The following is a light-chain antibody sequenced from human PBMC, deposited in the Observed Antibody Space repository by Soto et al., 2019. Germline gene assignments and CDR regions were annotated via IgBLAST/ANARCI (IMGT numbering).Light chain of an antibody. Sequence: ETVLTQSPGTLSLSPGERATLSCRASQTVRNNCLAWYQQRHGKAPRLLIYDASARATGIPDRFSGSGSGTEYTLIISRLEPEDFAVYFCQQYGFSPISFGQGTLLEIK. CDR1: QTVRNNC. CDR3: QQYGFSPIS. CDR2: DAS. J-gene: IGKJ5*01. V-gene: IGKV3-20*01.